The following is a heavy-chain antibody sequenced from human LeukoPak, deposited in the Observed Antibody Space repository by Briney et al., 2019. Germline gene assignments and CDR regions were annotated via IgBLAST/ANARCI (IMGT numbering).Heavy chain of an antibody. Sequence: PSETLSLTCAVSGGSISSGGYSWSWIRQPPGKGLEWIGYIYHSGSTYYNPSLKSRVTISVDRSKNQFSLKLSSVTAADTAVYYCARDRDYGAIIFWGQGTMVTVSS. J-gene: IGHJ3*01. V-gene: IGHV4-30-2*01. CDR3: ARDRDYGAIIF. CDR2: IYHSGST. D-gene: IGHD4-17*01. CDR1: GGSISSGGYS.